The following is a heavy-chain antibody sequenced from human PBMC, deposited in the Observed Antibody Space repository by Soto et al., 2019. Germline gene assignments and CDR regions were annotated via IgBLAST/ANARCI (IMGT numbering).Heavy chain of an antibody. D-gene: IGHD6-6*01. V-gene: IGHV4-34*01. CDR3: AGREFASSSFHYYYYAVDV. CDR1: GGCFSYYC. CDR2: INHSGST. Sequence: SETLSLTCAVDGGCFSYYCWTLIRQPPGKGLEWIGEINHSGSTNFNPSLKSRVAISADTSRNQFSLRVTSVTAADTAVYYCAGREFASSSFHYYYYAVDVWGQGTTVTVSS. J-gene: IGHJ6*02.